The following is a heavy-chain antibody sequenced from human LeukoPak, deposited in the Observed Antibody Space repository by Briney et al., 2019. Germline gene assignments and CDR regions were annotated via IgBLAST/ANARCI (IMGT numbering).Heavy chain of an antibody. D-gene: IGHD2-2*01. CDR2: ISGSGGST. J-gene: IGHJ6*02. V-gene: IGHV3-23*01. CDR3: AKDRDIVVVPAVMDV. Sequence: GGSLRLSCAASGFTFSSYAMSWVRQAPGKGLEWVSAISGSGGSTYYADSVKGRFTISRDNSKNTLYLQMNSLRAEDTAVYYCAKDRDIVVVPAVMDVWGQGTTVTVSS. CDR1: GFTFSSYA.